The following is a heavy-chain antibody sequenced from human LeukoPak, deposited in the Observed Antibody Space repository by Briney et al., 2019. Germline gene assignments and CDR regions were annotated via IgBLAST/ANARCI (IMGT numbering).Heavy chain of an antibody. J-gene: IGHJ3*02. CDR2: ISWNSGSI. CDR3: ARRGNGDYVENQAFHI. Sequence: GGSLRLSCAASGFTFDDYAMHWVRQAPGKGLEWVSGISWNSGSIGYADSVKGRFTISRDNAKNSLYLQMNSLRAEDTAVYYCARRGNGDYVENQAFHIWGQGTMVTVSS. CDR1: GFTFDDYA. V-gene: IGHV3-9*01. D-gene: IGHD4-17*01.